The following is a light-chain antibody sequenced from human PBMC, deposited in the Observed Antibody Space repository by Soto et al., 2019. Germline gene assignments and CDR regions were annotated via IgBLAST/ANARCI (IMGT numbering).Light chain of an antibody. Sequence: EIQLTQSASFLSASVGYRFTITCGASQGINSYLAWYQQKPGKAPKLLMYAASTLQSGVPSRFRGSGSGTEFTLTISSLQPEDFAVYYCQQYNKWPQTFGQGTKV. J-gene: IGKJ1*01. CDR1: QGINSY. CDR2: AAS. V-gene: IGKV1-9*01. CDR3: QQYNKWPQT.